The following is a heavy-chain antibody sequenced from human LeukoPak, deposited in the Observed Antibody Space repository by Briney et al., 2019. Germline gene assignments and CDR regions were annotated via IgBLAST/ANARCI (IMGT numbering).Heavy chain of an antibody. CDR2: ISYDGSNK. CDR1: GFTFSSYA. D-gene: IGHD6-25*01. V-gene: IGHV3-30-3*01. CDR3: ARDGYRYRYYFDY. J-gene: IGHJ4*02. Sequence: TGGSLRLSCAASGFTFSSYAMHWVRQAPGKGLEWVGVISYDGSNKYYADSVKGRFTISRDNSKNKLYLQMTSLRAEDTAVYYCARDGYRYRYYFDYWGQGTLVTVSS.